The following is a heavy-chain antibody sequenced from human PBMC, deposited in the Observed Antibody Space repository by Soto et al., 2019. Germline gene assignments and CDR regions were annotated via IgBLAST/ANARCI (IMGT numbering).Heavy chain of an antibody. CDR1: GFTFSSYE. D-gene: IGHD2-15*01. V-gene: IGHV3-48*03. J-gene: IGHJ6*02. CDR3: ARVPVLAGTNYYYGMDV. Sequence: RLSCAASGFTFSSYEMNWVRQAPGKGLEWVSYISSSGSTIYYADSVKGRFTISRDNAKNSLYLQMNSLRAEDTAVYYCARVPVLAGTNYYYGMDVWGQGTTVTVS. CDR2: ISSSGSTI.